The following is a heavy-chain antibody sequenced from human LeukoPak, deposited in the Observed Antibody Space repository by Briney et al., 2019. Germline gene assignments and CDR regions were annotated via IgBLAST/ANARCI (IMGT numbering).Heavy chain of an antibody. V-gene: IGHV1-46*01. CDR3: ARGGESITIFGAASGQYYFDY. CDR2: INPSGGST. Sequence: ASVKVSCKASGYTFTSYYMHWVRQAPGQGLEWMGIINPSGGSTSYAQKFQGRVTMTRDTSTSTVYMELSSLRSEDTAVYYCARGGESITIFGAASGQYYFDYWGQGTLVTVSS. CDR1: GYTFTSYY. D-gene: IGHD3-3*01. J-gene: IGHJ4*02.